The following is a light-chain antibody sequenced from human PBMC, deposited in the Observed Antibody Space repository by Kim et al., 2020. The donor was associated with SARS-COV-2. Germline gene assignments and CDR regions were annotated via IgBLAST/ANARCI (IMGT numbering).Light chain of an antibody. V-gene: IGKV3D-15*01. CDR1: QSVSGI. CDR2: GAS. Sequence: GESATLYCRGRQSVSGIFPWYQQIPGPAPRLLIYGASLRASGIPARFSGSGSETDFTLTSNSLQPEDFAVYYCQQYNNWPQTFGQGTKVDIK. J-gene: IGKJ1*01. CDR3: QQYNNWPQT.